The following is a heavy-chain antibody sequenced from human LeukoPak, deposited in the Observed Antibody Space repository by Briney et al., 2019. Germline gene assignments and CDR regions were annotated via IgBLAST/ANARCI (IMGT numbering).Heavy chain of an antibody. CDR3: ARGRGYYFDY. V-gene: IGHV3-13*01. D-gene: IGHD3-10*01. CDR2: IGTAGYT. Sequence: GGSLRLSCAASGFTFSSYDIHWVRQPTGKGLEWVSVIGTAGYTHYPDSVKGRFTIARENAKNSVYLQVNSLKAGDTAVYYCARGRGYYFDYWGQGTLVTVSS. J-gene: IGHJ4*02. CDR1: GFTFSSYD.